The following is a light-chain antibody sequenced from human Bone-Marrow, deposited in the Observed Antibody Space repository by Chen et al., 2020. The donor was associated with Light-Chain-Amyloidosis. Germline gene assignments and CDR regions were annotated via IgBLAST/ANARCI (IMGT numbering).Light chain of an antibody. CDR1: TSNIGTYT. CDR3: AAWDDSLNGVV. CDR2: SDN. J-gene: IGLJ2*01. V-gene: IGLV1-44*01. Sequence: QSVLTQPPSTSGTPGQRVTISCSGSTSNIGTYTVNWYRQVPGTAPRLLIQSDNQRPSGVPDRFSGSKSGTSASLAIGWLQSEDDADYYCAAWDDSLNGVVFGGGTKLTVL.